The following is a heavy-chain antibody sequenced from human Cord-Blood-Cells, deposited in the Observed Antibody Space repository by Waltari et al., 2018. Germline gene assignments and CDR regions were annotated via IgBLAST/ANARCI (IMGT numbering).Heavy chain of an antibody. V-gene: IGHV4-39*01. CDR1: GGSSSSSRYY. J-gene: IGHJ4*02. CDR3: ARLDFWSGYYDY. D-gene: IGHD3-3*01. CDR2: IYYSGRH. Sequence: QLQLQESGPGLVKPSETLSLPCTVSGGSSSSSRYYRAGIRQPPGKGLGWIGSIYYSGRHYYNPSLKSRVTISVDTSKNQFSLKLSSVTAADTAVYYCARLDFWSGYYDYWGQGTLVTVSS.